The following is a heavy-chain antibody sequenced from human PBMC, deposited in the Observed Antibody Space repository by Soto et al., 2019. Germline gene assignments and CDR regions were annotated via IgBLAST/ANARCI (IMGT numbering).Heavy chain of an antibody. V-gene: IGHV4-39*01. CDR2: IYYSGST. CDR1: GGSISSSSYY. Sequence: QLQLQESGPGLVKPSETLSLTCTVSGGSISSSSYYWGWIRQPPGKGLEWIGSIYYSGSTYYNPSLKSRVTISVDTSTNQFCLKLSSVTSAHTAVYYCARHYTTRYTDMVTWFDPWVQGTPVTVS. CDR3: ARHYTTRYTDMVTWFDP. J-gene: IGHJ5*02. D-gene: IGHD5-18*01.